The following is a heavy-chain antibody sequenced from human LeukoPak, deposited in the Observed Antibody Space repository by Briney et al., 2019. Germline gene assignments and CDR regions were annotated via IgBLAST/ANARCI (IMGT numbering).Heavy chain of an antibody. V-gene: IGHV3-30-3*01. CDR2: LSYDGTFE. CDR3: ARGRKRDGYDYSDFDY. D-gene: IGHD5-24*01. J-gene: IGHJ4*02. CDR1: GFTFSNYA. Sequence: HAGGSLRLSCAASGFTFSNYAMHWARQAPGKGLEWVALLSYDGTFEYYADSVKGRFTISRDDSKNTLYLQMNSLRAEDTALYYCARGRKRDGYDYSDFDYWGQGTLVTVSS.